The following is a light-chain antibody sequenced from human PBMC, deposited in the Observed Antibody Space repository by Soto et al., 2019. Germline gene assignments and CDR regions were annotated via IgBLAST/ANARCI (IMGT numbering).Light chain of an antibody. V-gene: IGLV1-44*01. J-gene: IGLJ1*01. Sequence: QSVLTQPPSASGTPGQRVTISCSGSSSNIGRNTVNWYQQLPGTAPKLLIYINNQRPSGVPDRFSGSKSGTSASLAISGLQSEDEADYYCAAWDDSLNGYVFGTGTKVNVL. CDR3: AAWDDSLNGYV. CDR2: INN. CDR1: SSNIGRNT.